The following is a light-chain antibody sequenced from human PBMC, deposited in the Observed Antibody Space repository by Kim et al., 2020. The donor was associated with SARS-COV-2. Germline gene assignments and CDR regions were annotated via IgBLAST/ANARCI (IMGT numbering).Light chain of an antibody. Sequence: AQGKTARITCGGNNSGIKRVHWNQQKPGQAPVLVIYYDSDRPSGIPERFSGSNSGNTATLTISRVEAGDEADYYCQVWDSSSDHPVFGGGTKLTVL. J-gene: IGLJ3*02. CDR1: NSGIKR. CDR2: YDS. V-gene: IGLV3-21*04. CDR3: QVWDSSSDHPV.